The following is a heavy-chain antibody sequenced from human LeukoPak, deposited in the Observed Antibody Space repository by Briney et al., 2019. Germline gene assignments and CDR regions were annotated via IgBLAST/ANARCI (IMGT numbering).Heavy chain of an antibody. CDR3: ARGRGGTNFDY. CDR2: INHSGST. Sequence: SETLSLTCTVSGGSISSSSYYWSWIRQPPGKGLEWIGEINHSGSTNYNPSLKSRVTISVDTSKNQFSLKLSSVTAADTAVYYCARGRGGTNFDYWGQGTLVTVSS. CDR1: GGSISSSSYY. D-gene: IGHD2-15*01. J-gene: IGHJ4*02. V-gene: IGHV4-39*07.